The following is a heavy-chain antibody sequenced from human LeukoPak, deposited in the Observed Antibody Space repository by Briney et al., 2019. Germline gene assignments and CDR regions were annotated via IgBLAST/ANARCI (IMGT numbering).Heavy chain of an antibody. J-gene: IGHJ4*02. CDR1: GFTFSSYG. D-gene: IGHD3-22*01. CDR2: IRYDGSNK. V-gene: IGHV3-30*02. Sequence: PGGSLRLSCAASGFTFSSYGMHWVRQAPGKGLEWVAFIRYDGSNKYYADSVKGRFTISRDNSKNTLYLQMNSLRAEDTAVYYCANGYYYDSSGYYYIDPAFDYWGQGTLVTVSS. CDR3: ANGYYYDSSGYYYIDPAFDY.